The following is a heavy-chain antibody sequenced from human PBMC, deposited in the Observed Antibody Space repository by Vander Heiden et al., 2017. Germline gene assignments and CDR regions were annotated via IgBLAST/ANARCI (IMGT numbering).Heavy chain of an antibody. J-gene: IGHJ4*02. CDR3: AREGLPMAGLYYFDC. CDR2: SNPSGGST. Sequence: QLQLVQSGAEVTEPAASVKVSCKSSVTTFSSYHMHLNPQAPVQRLEWMEISNPSGGSTSYARKYQGRVTMTRDPSTSTVYMEVSSLTSEDTAVYYCAREGLPMAGLYYFDCWGQVTLGTVSS. V-gene: IGHV1-46*01. D-gene: IGHD3-10*01. CDR1: VTTFSSYH.